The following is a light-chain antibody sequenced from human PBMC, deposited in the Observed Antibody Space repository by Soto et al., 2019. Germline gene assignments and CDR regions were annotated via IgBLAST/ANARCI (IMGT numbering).Light chain of an antibody. CDR3: SSYTSSSPRV. J-gene: IGLJ2*01. V-gene: IGLV2-14*01. CDR2: EVS. CDR1: SSDVGGYNY. Sequence: QSVLTQPASVSGSPGQSITISCTGTSSDVGGYNYVSWYQQHPGNAPKLMIYEVSKRPSGVSNRFSGSKSGNTASLTISGLQAEDEADYYCSSYTSSSPRVFGGGTKLTVL.